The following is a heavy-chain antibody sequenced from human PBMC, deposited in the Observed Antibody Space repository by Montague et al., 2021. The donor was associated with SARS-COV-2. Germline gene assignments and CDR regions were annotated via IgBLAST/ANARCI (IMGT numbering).Heavy chain of an antibody. Sequence: TLSLTCTVSGGSISSGGYYWSWLRQHPGKGLEWIGYIYYSGSTYYNPSLKSRVTISVDTSKNQFSLKLSSVTAADTAVYYCARYGGSYDILTGYSTSYSYYGMDVWGQGTTVTVSS. J-gene: IGHJ6*02. CDR2: IYYSGST. D-gene: IGHD3-9*01. V-gene: IGHV4-31*03. CDR3: ARYGGSYDILTGYSTSYSYYGMDV. CDR1: GGSISSGGYY.